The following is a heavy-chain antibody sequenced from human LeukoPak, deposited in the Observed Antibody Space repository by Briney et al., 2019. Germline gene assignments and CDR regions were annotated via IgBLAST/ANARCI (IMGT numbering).Heavy chain of an antibody. Sequence: GESLKISCQGSGYSFTSYWIGWVRQMPGKGLEWMGIIYPGDSDTRYSPSFQGQVTISADKSISTAYLQWSSLKASDTAMYYCARTDYYDSSGYINWFDPWGQGTLVTVSS. V-gene: IGHV5-51*01. CDR1: GYSFTSYW. CDR3: ARTDYYDSSGYINWFDP. J-gene: IGHJ5*02. CDR2: IYPGDSDT. D-gene: IGHD3-22*01.